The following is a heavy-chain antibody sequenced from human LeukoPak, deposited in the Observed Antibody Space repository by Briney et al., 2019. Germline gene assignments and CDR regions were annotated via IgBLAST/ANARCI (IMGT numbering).Heavy chain of an antibody. CDR3: ARHFDHVGSGIYEY. D-gene: IGHD3-10*01. V-gene: IGHV4-59*08. Sequence: SETLSLTCTVSGGSISSNYWSWIRQPPGKGLEWIGYIYYSGYTNYNPSLKSRVTISVDTSNNQFYLKLSSVTAADTAVYYCARHFDHVGSGIYEYWGGGTLVTVSS. CDR2: IYYSGYT. CDR1: GGSISSNY. J-gene: IGHJ4*02.